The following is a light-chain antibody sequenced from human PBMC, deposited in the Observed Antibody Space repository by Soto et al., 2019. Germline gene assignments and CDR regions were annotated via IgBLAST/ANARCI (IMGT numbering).Light chain of an antibody. J-gene: IGKJ1*01. CDR1: QSVSSSY. CDR3: QQYGSSPSWT. V-gene: IGKV3-20*01. Sequence: EIVLTQSPGTLSLSPGERATLSCRPSQSVSSSYLAWYQQKPGQAPRLLIYGASSRATVIPDRFSGSGSGTDFTLTISRLEPEDFAVYYCQQYGSSPSWTFGQGTKVEIK. CDR2: GAS.